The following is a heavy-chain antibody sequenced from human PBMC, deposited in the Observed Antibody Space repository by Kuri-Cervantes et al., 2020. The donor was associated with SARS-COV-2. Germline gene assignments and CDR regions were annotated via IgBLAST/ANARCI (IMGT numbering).Heavy chain of an antibody. CDR1: GGSIGSYW. J-gene: IGHJ2*01. CDR2: RHYNGRP. CDR3: ARDAEWGDWHFDL. V-gene: IGHV4-59*01. D-gene: IGHD3-3*01. Sequence: SETLSLTCTVSGGSIGSYWWTWIRQPPGKGLEWIGYRHYNGRPNYNPSLKSRVTISLDTSKNQLSLNLRSVAAADTAVYYCARDAEWGDWHFDLWGRGTLVTVSS.